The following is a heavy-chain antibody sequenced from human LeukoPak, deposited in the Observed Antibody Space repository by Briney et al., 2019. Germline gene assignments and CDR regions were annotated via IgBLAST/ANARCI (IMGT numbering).Heavy chain of an antibody. CDR1: GGTFSSYA. CDR3: ARDGDGGNSYY. J-gene: IGHJ4*02. V-gene: IGHV1-69*04. D-gene: IGHD4-23*01. CDR2: IIPILGIA. Sequence: SVKVSCKASGGTFSSYAISWVRQAPGQGLEWMGRIIPILGIANYAQKFQGRVTITADKSTSTAYMELSSLRSEDTAVYYCARDGDGGNSYYWGQGTLVTVSS.